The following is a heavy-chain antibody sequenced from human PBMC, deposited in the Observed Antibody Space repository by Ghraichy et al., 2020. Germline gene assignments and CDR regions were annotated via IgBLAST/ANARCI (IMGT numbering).Heavy chain of an antibody. CDR2: IYSGGNT. V-gene: IGHV4-4*07. CDR1: GGSFSSYY. CDR3: ARDLTITTPGHFDS. D-gene: IGHD4/OR15-4a*01. J-gene: IGHJ4*02. Sequence: SETLSLTCTVSGGSFSSYYWIFIRQPAGKGLEWIGRIYSGGNTNYNPSLKSRLTMSLDTSKNQFSLKLTSVTAADSAVYFCARDLTITTPGHFDSWGQGLLVAVSS.